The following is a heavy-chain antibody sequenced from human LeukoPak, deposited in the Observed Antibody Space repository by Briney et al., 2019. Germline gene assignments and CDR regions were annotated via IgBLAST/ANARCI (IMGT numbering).Heavy chain of an antibody. Sequence: GGSLRLSCAASGFTFSNAWMTWVRQAPGKGLEWVGRIRGKADGGTTDYAAPVKGRFTISKDESKDTLYLQMNSLRAEDTAVYYCARDYLSAGTPAFDYWGQGTLVTVSS. J-gene: IGHJ4*02. CDR1: GFTFSNAW. D-gene: IGHD6-19*01. CDR3: ARDYLSAGTPAFDY. V-gene: IGHV3-15*01. CDR2: IRGKADGGTT.